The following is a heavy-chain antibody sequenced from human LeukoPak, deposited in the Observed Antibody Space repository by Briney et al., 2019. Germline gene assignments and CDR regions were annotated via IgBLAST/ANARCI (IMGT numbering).Heavy chain of an antibody. Sequence: GGSLILSCGGSGFTFSSHEMNWVPQAPGKGLEGISYISSTGSTIYYADSVKGRFTISRDNAKNSLFLQMNSLRAEDTALYYCARDRDITSLRADYWGQGTLVTVSS. V-gene: IGHV3-48*03. D-gene: IGHD1-20*01. J-gene: IGHJ4*02. CDR3: ARDRDITSLRADY. CDR2: ISSTGSTI. CDR1: GFTFSSHE.